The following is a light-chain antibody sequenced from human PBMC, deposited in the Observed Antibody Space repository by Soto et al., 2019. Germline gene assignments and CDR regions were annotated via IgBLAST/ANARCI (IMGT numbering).Light chain of an antibody. CDR2: DVS. V-gene: IGKV1-5*01. J-gene: IGKJ1*01. Sequence: DIQMTQSPSTLSASVGDRVTITCRASQSISTWLAWYQQKPGKAPNLLIYDVSTLESGVPSRFSGSGSGTEFTLTITSLQPDDFATYYCQQYNSYSWTFGQGTKVEIK. CDR3: QQYNSYSWT. CDR1: QSISTW.